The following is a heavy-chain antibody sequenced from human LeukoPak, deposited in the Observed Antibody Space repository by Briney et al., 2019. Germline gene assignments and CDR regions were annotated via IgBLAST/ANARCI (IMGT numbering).Heavy chain of an antibody. CDR1: GFTFGDHA. V-gene: IGHV3-49*04. D-gene: IGHD5-18*01. J-gene: IGHJ6*02. CDR3: SRGPIQLWLHNAMDV. Sequence: PGRSLRLSCTASGFTFGDHAMSWVRQAPGKGLEWVGFIRSKAYGWTTEYAASVKVRFTISRDDSKSIAYLQMNSLKTEDTAVYYCSRGPIQLWLHNAMDVWGQGTTVTVSS. CDR2: IRSKAYGWTT.